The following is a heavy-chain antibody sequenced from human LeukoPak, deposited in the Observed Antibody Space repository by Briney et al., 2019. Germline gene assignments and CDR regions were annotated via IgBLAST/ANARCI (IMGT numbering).Heavy chain of an antibody. D-gene: IGHD4-17*01. CDR3: ASPVTPDYYYYGMDV. J-gene: IGHJ6*02. CDR2: IYYSGST. Sequence: SETLSLTCTVSGGSISSSSYYWGWLRQPPGKGLEWIGSIYYSGSTYYNPSLKSRVTISVDTSKNQFSLKLSSVTAADTAVYYCASPVTPDYYYYGMDVWGQGTTVTVSS. CDR1: GGSISSSSYY. V-gene: IGHV4-39*01.